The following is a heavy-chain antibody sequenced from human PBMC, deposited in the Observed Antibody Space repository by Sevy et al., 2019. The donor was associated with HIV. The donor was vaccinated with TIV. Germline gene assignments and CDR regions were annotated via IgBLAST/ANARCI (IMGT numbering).Heavy chain of an antibody. J-gene: IGHJ4*02. CDR3: AGENACGRGYS. D-gene: IGHD2-21*01. V-gene: IGHV4-59*08. Sequence: SETLSLTCTVSGGSITSLYWNWIRQPPGKGLEWIANIYYNGHINYNPSLKSRVTLSLDTSKNRFSLRLSSLTAADTAMYHCAGENACGRGYSWGQGTLVTVSS. CDR2: IYYNGHI. CDR1: GGSITSLY.